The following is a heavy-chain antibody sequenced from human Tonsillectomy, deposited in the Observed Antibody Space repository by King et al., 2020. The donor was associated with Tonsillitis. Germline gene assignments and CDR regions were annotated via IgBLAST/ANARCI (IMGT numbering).Heavy chain of an antibody. CDR3: ATTVTTDLYFDF. CDR2: IYYNGGT. J-gene: IGHJ4*02. CDR1: GGSISSGDYY. D-gene: IGHD4-17*01. Sequence: VQLQESGPGLVKPSQTLSLTCAVSGGSISSGDYYWSWIRQPPGKGLEWIGYIYYNGGTYYSPSLNSRVTISVDTSKNQFSLELNSVTAADTAVYYCATTVTTDLYFDFWGQGTLVTISS. V-gene: IGHV4-30-4*01.